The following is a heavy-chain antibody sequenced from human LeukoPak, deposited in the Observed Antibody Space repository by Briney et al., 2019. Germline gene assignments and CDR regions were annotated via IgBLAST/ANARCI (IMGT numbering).Heavy chain of an antibody. CDR1: GGSISSSSYY. D-gene: IGHD3-10*01. CDR3: ARSDLWFGELGFDY. J-gene: IGHJ4*02. Sequence: KPSETLSLTCTVSGGSISSSSYYWGWIRQPPGKGLEWIGSIYYSGSTYYNPSLKSRVTISVDTSKNQFSLKLSSVTAADTAVYYCARSDLWFGELGFDYWGQGTLVTVSS. CDR2: IYYSGST. V-gene: IGHV4-39*01.